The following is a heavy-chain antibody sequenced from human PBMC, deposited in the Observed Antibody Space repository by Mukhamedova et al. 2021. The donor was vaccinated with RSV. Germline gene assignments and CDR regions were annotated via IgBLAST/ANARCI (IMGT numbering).Heavy chain of an antibody. V-gene: IGHV1-24*01. CDR3: ATTSTRSGYEYYYYYMDV. D-gene: IGHD3-3*01. CDR2: EDGET. Sequence: EDGETIYAQKFQGRVTMTEDTSTDTAYIELSSLRSEDTAVYYCATTSTRSGYEYYYYYMDVWGKGTTVTVSS. J-gene: IGHJ6*03.